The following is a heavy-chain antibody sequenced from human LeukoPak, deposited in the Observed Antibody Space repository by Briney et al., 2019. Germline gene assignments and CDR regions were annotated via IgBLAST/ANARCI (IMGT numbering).Heavy chain of an antibody. CDR1: GVSVSSYY. V-gene: IGHV4-4*07. Sequence: GSLRLSCSVSGVSVSSYYWSWIRQPAGKGLEWIGRIYPSGTTHYNPSLKSRVTMSVDTSKNQFSLKLISVTAADTAVYYCADDYGDWGQGTLVTVSS. J-gene: IGHJ4*02. CDR2: IYPSGTT. CDR3: ADDYGD. D-gene: IGHD4-17*01.